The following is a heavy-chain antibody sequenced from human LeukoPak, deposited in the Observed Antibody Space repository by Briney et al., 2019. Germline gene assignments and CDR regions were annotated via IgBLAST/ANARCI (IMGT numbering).Heavy chain of an antibody. J-gene: IGHJ4*01. CDR2: IYYSGST. CDR3: ASKKGYSNNYLGY. D-gene: IGHD6-13*01. CDR1: GGSISTTGYY. V-gene: IGHV4-39*01. Sequence: SETLSLTCTVSGGSISTTGYYWAWIRQPPGKGLEWIASIYYSGSTYYNSSLKSRVTISVDTSRNQFSLKLSSVTAADTALYYCASKKGYSNNYLGYWGKETLVPVSS.